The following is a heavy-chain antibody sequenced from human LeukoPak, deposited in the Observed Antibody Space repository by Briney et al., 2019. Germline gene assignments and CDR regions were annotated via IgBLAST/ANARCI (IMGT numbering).Heavy chain of an antibody. J-gene: IGHJ3*02. Sequence: GGSLRLSCAASGFTFSFYPMHWVRLTPGKGLEWVAYISYDGTTKYYADSVKGRFTISRDSSKNTLYLQMNSLRAEDTAVYYCAKMRFLEWFDAFDIWGQGTVVTVSS. D-gene: IGHD3-3*01. V-gene: IGHV3-30*04. CDR1: GFTFSFYP. CDR3: AKMRFLEWFDAFDI. CDR2: ISYDGTTK.